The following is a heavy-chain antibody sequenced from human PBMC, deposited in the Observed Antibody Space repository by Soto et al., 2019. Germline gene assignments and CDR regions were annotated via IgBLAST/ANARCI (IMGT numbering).Heavy chain of an antibody. V-gene: IGHV3-13*01. J-gene: IGHJ6*03. CDR2: IGAAGDT. CDR1: GFPFSTYD. CDR3: SRGPVAGASYYYMDM. D-gene: IGHD6-19*01. Sequence: EVLLVESGGGLVQPGGSLRLSCAASGFPFSTYDMHWVRQSPGKGLEWISAIGAAGDTYYSDSMKGRFTISRDNAKSSLYLQMNSLSAGDSAVYYCSRGPVAGASYYYMDMWGKGTTVIVSS.